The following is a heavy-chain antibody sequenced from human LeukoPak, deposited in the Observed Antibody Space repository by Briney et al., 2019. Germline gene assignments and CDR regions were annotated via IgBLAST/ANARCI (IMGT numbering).Heavy chain of an antibody. Sequence: GGSLRLSCAASGFTFSIYAIHWVRQAPGKGLEWVAVISHDGSTKYYADSVKGRFTISRDNAQNSMYLQMNSLRVEDTAVYYCTSWGDTTAEYFQRWGQGTLVTVSS. J-gene: IGHJ1*01. CDR3: TSWGDTTAEYFQR. CDR1: GFTFSIYA. CDR2: ISHDGSTK. V-gene: IGHV3-30*04. D-gene: IGHD2-21*02.